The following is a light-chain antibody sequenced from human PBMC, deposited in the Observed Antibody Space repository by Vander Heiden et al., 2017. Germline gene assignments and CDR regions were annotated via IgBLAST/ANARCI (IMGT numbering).Light chain of an antibody. CDR2: SNN. CDR3: AVWDDSLNGPV. CDR1: NSNIGSNN. J-gene: IGLJ3*02. V-gene: IGLV1-44*01. Sequence: QSVLTQPPSASGTPGQRVTISCSGSNSNIGSNNVNWYQQLPGTAPKLLIQSNNQRPSGVPDRFSGSKSGTSASLAISGLQSDDEADYYCAVWDDSLNGPVFGGGTKLTVL.